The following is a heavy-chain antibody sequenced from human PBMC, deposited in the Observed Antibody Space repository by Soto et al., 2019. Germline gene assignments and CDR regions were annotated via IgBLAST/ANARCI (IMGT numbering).Heavy chain of an antibody. J-gene: IGHJ4*02. CDR3: ASGYSSSWRGWSFDY. CDR2: IDHSGST. V-gene: IGHV4-34*01. Sequence: PSETLSLTCAVYGGSFSGYYWSWIRQPPGKGLEWIGEIDHSGSTNYNPSLKSRVTISVDTSKNQFSLKLSSVTAADTAVYYCASGYSSSWRGWSFDYWGQGTLVTVSS. D-gene: IGHD6-13*01. CDR1: GGSFSGYY.